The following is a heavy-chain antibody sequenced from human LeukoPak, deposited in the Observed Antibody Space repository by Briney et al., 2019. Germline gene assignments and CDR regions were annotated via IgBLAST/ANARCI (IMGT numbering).Heavy chain of an antibody. CDR2: ISGSGGST. V-gene: IGHV3-23*01. CDR1: GFTFSSYA. CDR3: AKENHYYGSGSYPGDDAFDI. Sequence: GGSLRLSCAASGFTFSSYAMSWVRQAPGKGLEWVSAISGSGGSTYYADSVKGRFTISRDNSKNTLYLQMNSLRAEDTAVYYCAKENHYYGSGSYPGDDAFDIWGQGTMVTVSS. J-gene: IGHJ3*02. D-gene: IGHD3-10*01.